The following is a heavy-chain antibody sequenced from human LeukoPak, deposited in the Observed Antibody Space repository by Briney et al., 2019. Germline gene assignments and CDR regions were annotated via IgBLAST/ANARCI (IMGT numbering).Heavy chain of an antibody. CDR1: GLTVSSNY. J-gene: IGHJ4*02. CDR2: IHSVGST. Sequence: GGSLRLSCAASGLTVSSNYMNWVRQAPGKGLEWVSVIHSVGSTYYADSVKGRFTISRDNSKNMLYLQMTSLRADDTAVYYCVRGQQPFDFWGQGTLVTVSS. CDR3: VRGQQPFDF. D-gene: IGHD6-13*01. V-gene: IGHV3-53*01.